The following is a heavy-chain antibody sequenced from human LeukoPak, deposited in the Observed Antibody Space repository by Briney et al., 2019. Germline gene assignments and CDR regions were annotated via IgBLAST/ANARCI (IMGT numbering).Heavy chain of an antibody. CDR3: ATMKGYFEN. CDR2: VTGGGLTT. D-gene: IGHD3-22*01. CDR1: GFTFSTYG. J-gene: IGHJ4*02. V-gene: IGHV3-23*01. Sequence: GGSLRLSCAASGFTFSTYGMSWVRQAPGKGLEWVSAVTGGGLTTYYADSVKGRFTISRDNSKNTLYLQMNSLRAEDTAVYYCATMKGYFENWGQGTLVTDSS.